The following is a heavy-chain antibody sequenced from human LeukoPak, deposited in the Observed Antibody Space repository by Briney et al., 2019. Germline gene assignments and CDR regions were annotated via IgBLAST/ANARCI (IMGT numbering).Heavy chain of an antibody. J-gene: IGHJ4*02. Sequence: SVKVSCKASGGTFSSYSISWVRQAPGQGLEWTGRIIPILNIADYAQNFQGRVTITADKSTTTAYMELSSLRSEDTAVYYCARETASQPLRIDYWGQGTLVTVSS. D-gene: IGHD2-2*01. CDR2: IIPILNIA. CDR3: ARETASQPLRIDY. CDR1: GGTFSSYS. V-gene: IGHV1-69*04.